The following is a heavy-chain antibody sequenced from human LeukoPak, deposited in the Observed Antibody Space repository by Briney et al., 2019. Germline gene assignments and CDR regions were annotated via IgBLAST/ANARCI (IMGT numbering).Heavy chain of an antibody. V-gene: IGHV3-7*01. CDR1: GFTFTNNF. J-gene: IGHJ4*01. CDR2: IKQDGSET. CDR3: GREGFYFFDF. Sequence: PGGSLRLSCAASGFTFTNNFMSWVRQVPGKGLEWVANIKQDGSETTYADSVRGRFTIFRDNAKDSVYLQMNSLRAEDSATYYCGREGFYFFDFWGQGTLVTVSS.